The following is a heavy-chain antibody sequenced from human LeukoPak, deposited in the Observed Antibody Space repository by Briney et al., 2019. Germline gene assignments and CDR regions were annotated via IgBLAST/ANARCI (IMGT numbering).Heavy chain of an antibody. CDR2: TSGSGGVT. Sequence: PGGSLRLSCAASGFTFSSYAMIWVRQAPGKGLEWVSGTSGSGGVTHYADSVKGRFTISRDNSKNTLYLQMNSLRAEDTALYYCAKDFSVGSSGWYGAFDIWGQGTMVTVSS. V-gene: IGHV3-23*01. CDR3: AKDFSVGSSGWYGAFDI. D-gene: IGHD6-19*01. J-gene: IGHJ3*02. CDR1: GFTFSSYA.